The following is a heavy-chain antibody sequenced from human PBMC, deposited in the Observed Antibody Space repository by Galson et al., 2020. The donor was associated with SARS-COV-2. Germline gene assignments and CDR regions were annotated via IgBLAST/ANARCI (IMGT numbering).Heavy chain of an antibody. V-gene: IGHV5-51*01. D-gene: IGHD6-13*01. CDR2: IYTDDSDT. J-gene: IGHJ5*01. CDR1: GYTFGGHW. CDR3: ARTGENSSWYPNWFDS. Sequence: KVSCAGSGYTFGGHWIGWVRQMPGKGLELMGIIYTDDSDTRYSPSFQGQVTISVDKSINTAYLQWSSLKASDTAMYYCARTGENSSWYPNWFDSWGQGTLVTVSS.